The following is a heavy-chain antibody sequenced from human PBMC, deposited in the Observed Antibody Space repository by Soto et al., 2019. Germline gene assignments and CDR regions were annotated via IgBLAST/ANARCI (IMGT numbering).Heavy chain of an antibody. CDR2: IYSGGST. V-gene: IGHV3-66*01. CDR1: GFTVSSNY. CDR3: ARDRLSSGCPESFQH. Sequence: EVQLVESGGGLVQPGGSLRLSCAASGFTVSSNYMSWVRQAPGKGLEWVSVIYSGGSTYYADSVKGRFTISRDNSKNTLYLKRNSLRAEDTAGYYGARDRLSSGCPESFQHGGQGPLVTVSP. J-gene: IGHJ1*01. D-gene: IGHD6-19*01.